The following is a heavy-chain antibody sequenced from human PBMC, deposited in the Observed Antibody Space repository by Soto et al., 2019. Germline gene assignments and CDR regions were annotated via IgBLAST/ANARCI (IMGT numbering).Heavy chain of an antibody. J-gene: IGHJ6*02. CDR2: ISYDGSNK. CDR3: ARGRRDTAMVPTYGMDV. Sequence: QVQLVESGGGVVQPGRSLRLSCAASGFTFSSYAMHWVRQAPGKGLEWVAVISYDGSNKYYADSVKGRFTISRDNSKNTLYLQMNSLRAEDTAVYYCARGRRDTAMVPTYGMDVWGQGTTVTVSS. V-gene: IGHV3-30-3*01. CDR1: GFTFSSYA. D-gene: IGHD5-18*01.